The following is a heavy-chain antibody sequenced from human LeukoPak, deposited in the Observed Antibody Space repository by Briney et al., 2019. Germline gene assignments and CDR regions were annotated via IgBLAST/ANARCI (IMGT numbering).Heavy chain of an antibody. CDR2: IYPGDSDT. CDR1: GYVFSTSW. D-gene: IGHD4-17*01. CDR3: ARRIYYGDYGFDY. V-gene: IGHV5-51*01. J-gene: IGHJ4*02. Sequence: GESLKISCKGPGYVFSTSWIGWVRQKPGKGLEWMGIIYPGDSDTTYSPSFQGQVTISVDKSSSIVYLHWSSLKASDTAMYYCARRIYYGDYGFDYWGQGTLVTVSS.